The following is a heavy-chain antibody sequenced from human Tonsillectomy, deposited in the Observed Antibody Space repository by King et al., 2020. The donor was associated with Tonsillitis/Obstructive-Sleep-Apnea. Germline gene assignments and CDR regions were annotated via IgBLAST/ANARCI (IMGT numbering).Heavy chain of an antibody. CDR3: ASSFYYDFWSGYYDAFDI. Sequence: QLVQSGAEVKKPGSSVKVSCKASGGTFSSYAISWVRQAPGQGLEWMGGIIPIFGTANYAQKFQGRVTITADESTSTAYMELSSLRSEDTAVYYCASSFYYDFWSGYYDAFDIWGQGTMVTVSS. J-gene: IGHJ3*02. CDR2: IIPIFGTA. CDR1: GGTFSSYA. V-gene: IGHV1-69*01. D-gene: IGHD3-3*01.